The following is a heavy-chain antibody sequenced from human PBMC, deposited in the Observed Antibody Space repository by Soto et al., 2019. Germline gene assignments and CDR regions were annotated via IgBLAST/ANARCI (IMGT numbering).Heavy chain of an antibody. CDR1: GGSISSYY. CDR2: IYYSGST. D-gene: IGHD4-17*01. Sequence: SETLSLTCTVSGGSISSYYWSWIRQPPGKGLEWIGYIYYSGSTYYNPSIKSRVTISVDASKNQFSLKLSSVTAADTAVYYCARNLDYGDPNYFDYWGQGTLVTVSS. CDR3: ARNLDYGDPNYFDY. V-gene: IGHV4-59*08. J-gene: IGHJ4*02.